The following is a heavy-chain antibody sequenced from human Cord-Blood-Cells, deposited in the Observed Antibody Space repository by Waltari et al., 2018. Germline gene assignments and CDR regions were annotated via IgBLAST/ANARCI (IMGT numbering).Heavy chain of an antibody. V-gene: IGHV4-39*01. CDR1: GGSISSSSYY. CDR3: ARHQTGDLTNFDL. D-gene: IGHD7-27*01. CDR2: IYYSGST. Sequence: QLQLQESGPGLVKPSATLSLTCPVSGGSISSSSYYWGWIRQPPGKGLEWIGSIYYSGSTYYNPSLKSRVTISVDTSKNQFSLKLSSVTAADTAVYYCARHQTGDLTNFDLWGRGTLVTVSS. J-gene: IGHJ2*01.